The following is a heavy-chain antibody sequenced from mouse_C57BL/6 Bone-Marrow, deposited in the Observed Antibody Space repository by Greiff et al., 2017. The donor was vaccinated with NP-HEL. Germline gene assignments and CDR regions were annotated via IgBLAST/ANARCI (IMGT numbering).Heavy chain of an antibody. CDR1: GYTFTSYW. Sequence: QVQLQQPGAELVRPGTSVKLSCKASGYTFTSYWMHWVKQRPGQGLEWIGVIDPSDSYTNYNQKFKGKATLTVDTSSSTAYMQRSSLTSEDSAVYYCARSDRTYWGQGTLVTVSA. J-gene: IGHJ3*01. CDR2: IDPSDSYT. CDR3: ARSDRTY. V-gene: IGHV1-59*01.